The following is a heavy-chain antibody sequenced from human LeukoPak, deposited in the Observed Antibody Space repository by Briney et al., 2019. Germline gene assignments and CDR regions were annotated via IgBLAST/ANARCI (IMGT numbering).Heavy chain of an antibody. D-gene: IGHD2-2*01. V-gene: IGHV3-11*01. J-gene: IGHJ6*02. CDR3: ATMPYCSSATCYDFGMDV. Sequence: PGGSLRLSCAASGFTFSDYYMSWIRQAPGKGLEWVSYISSSGNTIKYADSVKGRFTISRDNPKNSLYLQMNSLGGEDTAVYYCATMPYCSSATCYDFGMDVWGQGTTVTVSS. CDR1: GFTFSDYY. CDR2: ISSSGNTI.